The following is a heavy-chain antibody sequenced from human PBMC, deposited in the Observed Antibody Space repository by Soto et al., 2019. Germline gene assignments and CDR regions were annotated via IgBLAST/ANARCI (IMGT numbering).Heavy chain of an antibody. CDR3: AREKAVDSKGWIDT. CDR1: GDSVIRYF. D-gene: IGHD6-19*01. Sequence: TSETLSLACTLAGDSVIRYFVSCIRQPAGKGLEWIGRVHTSGSTTYNPSLKSRVTMSVDTSKSQFSLKLTSVTAADTAVYYCAREKAVDSKGWIDTWGQGTLVTVSS. CDR2: VHTSGST. J-gene: IGHJ5*02. V-gene: IGHV4-4*07.